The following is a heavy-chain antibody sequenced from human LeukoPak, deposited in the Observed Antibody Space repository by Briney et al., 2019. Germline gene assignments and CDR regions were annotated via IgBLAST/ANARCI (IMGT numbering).Heavy chain of an antibody. CDR3: ARVSGYDWESFYDY. CDR1: GGSIRSYY. J-gene: IGHJ4*02. V-gene: IGHV4-59*13. D-gene: IGHD5-12*01. Sequence: SETLSLTCTVSGGSIRSYYWSWIRHPPGKGLEWLGYIYYSWSTNYNPYLKRRATISVDTSKNQFSLKLNSVTAAATAVYYCARVSGYDWESFYDYWGQGTLVTVSS. CDR2: IYYSWST.